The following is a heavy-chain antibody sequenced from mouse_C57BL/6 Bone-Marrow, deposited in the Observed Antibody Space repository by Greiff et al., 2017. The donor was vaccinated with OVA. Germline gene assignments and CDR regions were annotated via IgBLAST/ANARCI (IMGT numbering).Heavy chain of an antibody. Sequence: VQLKESGPVLVKPGASVKMSCKASGYTFTDYYMNWVKQSHGKSLEWIGVINPYNGGTSYNQKFKGKATLTVDKSSSTAYMELNSLTSEDSAVYYCARAIYLSSMDYWGQGTSVTVSS. D-gene: IGHD5-5*01. J-gene: IGHJ4*01. CDR3: ARAIYLSSMDY. CDR1: GYTFTDYY. V-gene: IGHV1-19*01. CDR2: INPYNGGT.